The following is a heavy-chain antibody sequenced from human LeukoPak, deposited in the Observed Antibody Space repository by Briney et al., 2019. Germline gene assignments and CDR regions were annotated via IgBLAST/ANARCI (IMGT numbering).Heavy chain of an antibody. J-gene: IGHJ6*02. CDR1: GGSLSTFY. D-gene: IGHD2-15*01. CDR3: ARSPACSVFTCNRGMDV. CDR2: IFYSGSS. V-gene: IGHV4-59*01. Sequence: PSETLSLTCTVSGGSLSTFYWSWIRQPPGQGLEWIGSIFYSGSSRYNPSLNSRIALSVDTSKNQFSLRLSSVTAADTAVYYCARSPACSVFTCNRGMDVWGQGATVTVSS.